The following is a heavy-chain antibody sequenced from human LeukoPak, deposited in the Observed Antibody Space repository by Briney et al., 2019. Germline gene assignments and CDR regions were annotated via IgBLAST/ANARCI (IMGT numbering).Heavy chain of an antibody. V-gene: IGHV1-69*05. D-gene: IGHD3-3*01. J-gene: IGHJ6*02. CDR3: ARDHRNPYDFWSGYYNYYYGMDV. CDR2: IIPIFGTA. Sequence: GASVKVSCKASGGTFSSYAISWVRQAPGQGLEWMGGIIPIFGTANYAQKLQGRVTMTTDTSTSTAYMELRSLRSDDTAVYYCARDHRNPYDFWSGYYNYYYGMDVWGQGTTVTVSS. CDR1: GGTFSSYA.